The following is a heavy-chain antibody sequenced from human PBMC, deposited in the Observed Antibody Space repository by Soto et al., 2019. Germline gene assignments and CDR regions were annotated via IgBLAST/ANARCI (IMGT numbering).Heavy chain of an antibody. CDR2: IIPLFGTT. D-gene: IGHD3-22*01. Sequence: QVQLVQSGAEVKKPGSSVKVSCKASGGTFNTFGINWVRQAPGQGLEWMGGIIPLFGTTTYAQKLQGRVTITADESTSTVYMELSSLRSEDTAVYYCVREVDSGYYVRWFDPWGQGTLVTVSS. J-gene: IGHJ5*02. CDR3: VREVDSGYYVRWFDP. V-gene: IGHV1-69*01. CDR1: GGTFNTFG.